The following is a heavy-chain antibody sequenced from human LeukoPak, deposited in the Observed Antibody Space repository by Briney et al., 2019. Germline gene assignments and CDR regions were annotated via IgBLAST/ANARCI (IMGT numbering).Heavy chain of an antibody. Sequence: SETLSLTCSVSGYSISSGYYWGWIRQPPGKGLEWIGSIYHSGNTDYNPSLKSRVTISRSKNQFSLNLSSVTAADTAVYYCARGFRGSFYVWDAFHIWGQGTMVTVSS. CDR1: GYSISSGYY. V-gene: IGHV4-38-2*02. CDR2: IYHSGNT. J-gene: IGHJ3*02. CDR3: ARGFRGSFYVWDAFHI. D-gene: IGHD1-26*01.